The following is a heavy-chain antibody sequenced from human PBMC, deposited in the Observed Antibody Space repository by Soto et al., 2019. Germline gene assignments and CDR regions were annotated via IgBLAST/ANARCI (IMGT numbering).Heavy chain of an antibody. V-gene: IGHV1-18*01. Sequence: ASVKVSCKASGYTFTSYGISWVRQAPGQGLEWMGWISAYNGNTNYAQKPQGRVTMTTDTSTSTAYMELRSLRSDDTAVYYCAREGYCISTSCRHYDYYGMDVWGQGTTVTVSS. CDR1: GYTFTSYG. CDR3: AREGYCISTSCRHYDYYGMDV. J-gene: IGHJ6*02. D-gene: IGHD2-2*01. CDR2: ISAYNGNT.